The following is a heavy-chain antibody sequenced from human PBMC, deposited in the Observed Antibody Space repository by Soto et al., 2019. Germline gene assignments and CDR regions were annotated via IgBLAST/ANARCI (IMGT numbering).Heavy chain of an antibody. V-gene: IGHV3-74*01. CDR1: GFTFSSYW. Sequence: GGSLRLSCAASGFTFSSYWMHWVRQGPGKELVWVSRVKGDGSDTTYADSVKGRFTISRDNTKNTLYLQMNSLRPEDTAVYYCVKQAPGLDGVAFDYSGQGTQVTVSS. J-gene: IGHJ4*02. D-gene: IGHD2-15*01. CDR3: VKQAPGLDGVAFDY. CDR2: VKGDGSDT.